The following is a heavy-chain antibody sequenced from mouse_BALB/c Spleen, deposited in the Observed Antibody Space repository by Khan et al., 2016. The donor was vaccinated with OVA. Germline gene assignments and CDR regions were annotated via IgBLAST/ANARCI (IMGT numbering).Heavy chain of an antibody. CDR1: GFSLTSHG. CDR3: ARNREPDYFDY. J-gene: IGHJ2*01. V-gene: IGHV2-9*02. CDR2: IWAGGST. Sequence: VQLVETGPGLVAPSQSLSITCNVSGFSLTSHGVHWVRQPPGKGLEWLGVIWAGGSTNYNSALMSRLSISKDSSKSQVFLKMNSLQTDDTAMYYCARNREPDYFDYWGQGTTLTVSS.